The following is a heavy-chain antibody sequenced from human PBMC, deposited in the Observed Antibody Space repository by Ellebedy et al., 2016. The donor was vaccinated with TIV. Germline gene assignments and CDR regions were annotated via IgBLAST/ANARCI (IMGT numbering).Heavy chain of an antibody. CDR3: ARTRYYYDSSGYRQYYFDY. D-gene: IGHD3-22*01. CDR1: GGSFSGYY. J-gene: IGHJ4*02. CDR2: INHSGST. Sequence: SETLSLTCAVYGGSFSGYYWSWIRQPPGKGLEWIGEINHSGSTNYNPSLKSRVTISVDTSKNQFSLKLSSVTAADTAVYYCARTRYYYDSSGYRQYYFDYWGQGTLVTVSS. V-gene: IGHV4-34*01.